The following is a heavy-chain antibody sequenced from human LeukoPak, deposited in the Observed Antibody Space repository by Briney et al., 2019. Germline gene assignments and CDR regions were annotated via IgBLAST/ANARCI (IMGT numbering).Heavy chain of an antibody. Sequence: GSLRLSCAASGFTFSSYEMNWVRQAPGKGLEWVSYISSSGSTIYYADSVKGRFTISRDNAKNSLYLQMNSLRAEGTAVYYCARAVYSGSSTWGQGTLVTVSS. CDR1: GFTFSSYE. D-gene: IGHD1-26*01. CDR3: ARAVYSGSST. V-gene: IGHV3-48*03. CDR2: ISSSGSTI. J-gene: IGHJ4*02.